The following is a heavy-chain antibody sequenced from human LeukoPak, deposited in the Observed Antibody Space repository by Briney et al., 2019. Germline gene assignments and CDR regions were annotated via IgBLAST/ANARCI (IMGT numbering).Heavy chain of an antibody. CDR3: ARAAVARRPLGY. CDR1: GYTFTSDD. V-gene: IGHV1-8*01. D-gene: IGHD6-19*01. CDR2: MNPNGGNT. Sequence: GASVKVSCKASGYTFTSDDINWVRQATGQGLEWMGWMNPNGGNTGYAQKFQGRVTMTRNTSISTAYMELSSLRSEDTAVYYCARAAVARRPLGYWGQGTLVTVSS. J-gene: IGHJ4*02.